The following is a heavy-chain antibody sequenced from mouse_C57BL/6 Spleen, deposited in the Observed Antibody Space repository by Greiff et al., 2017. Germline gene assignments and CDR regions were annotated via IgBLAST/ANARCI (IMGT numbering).Heavy chain of an antibody. V-gene: IGHV1-50*01. J-gene: IGHJ2*01. CDR3: ARNALTTVVATWDFDY. CDR1: GYTFTSYW. CDR2: IDPSDSYT. Sequence: QVQLQQSGAELVKPGASVKLSCKASGYTFTSYWMQWVKQRPGQGLEWIGEIDPSDSYTNYNQKFKGKATLTVDTSSSTAYMQLSSLTSEDSAVYYCARNALTTVVATWDFDYWGQGTTLTVSA. D-gene: IGHD1-1*01.